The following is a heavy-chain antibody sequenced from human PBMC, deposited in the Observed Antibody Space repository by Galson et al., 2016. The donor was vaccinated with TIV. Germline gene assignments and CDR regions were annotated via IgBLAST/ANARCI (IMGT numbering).Heavy chain of an antibody. J-gene: IGHJ6*02. Sequence: SLRLSCAASGFKFSTYWMHWVRQGPGKGLVWVSRINSDGSTIYEESVKGRFTVARYNSKSTVYLRMDSLRAEDTATYYCAKHFTRYVVSDGALDVWGQGTTVTVS. D-gene: IGHD3-9*01. V-gene: IGHV3-74*01. CDR3: AKHFTRYVVSDGALDV. CDR2: INSDGST. CDR1: GFKFSTYW.